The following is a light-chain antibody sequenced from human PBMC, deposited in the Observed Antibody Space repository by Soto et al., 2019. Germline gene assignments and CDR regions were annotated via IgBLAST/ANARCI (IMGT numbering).Light chain of an antibody. J-gene: IGKJ4*01. CDR3: QQYNKWPPLT. CDR1: QSVRVN. V-gene: IGKV3-15*01. CDR2: DAA. Sequence: EVVMTQSPATLSVSPGERATLSCRASQSVRVNLAWYQQKPGQAPRLLIYDAATRATGVPARFTGSGSGKEFALTSSSLQSEDVAVYYCQQYNKWPPLTFGGGTKVEIK.